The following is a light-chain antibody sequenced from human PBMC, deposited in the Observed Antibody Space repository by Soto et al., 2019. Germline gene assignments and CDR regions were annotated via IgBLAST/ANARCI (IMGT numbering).Light chain of an antibody. V-gene: IGLV2-14*01. CDR3: SCLSTTSTPIV. Sequence: QSALSQPASMSGSPGQSITIPSTGASSDIGLYNYVSWYQHHPGKAPKLLISEVSIRPSGLSDRFSASKAGNTASLTISGLQPEDEAFYYCSCLSTTSTPIVFGTGTKSPS. CDR1: SSDIGLYNY. J-gene: IGLJ1*01. CDR2: EVS.